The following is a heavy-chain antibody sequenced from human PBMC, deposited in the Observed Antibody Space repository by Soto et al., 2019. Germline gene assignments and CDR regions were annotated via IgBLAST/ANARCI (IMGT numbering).Heavy chain of an antibody. Sequence: EVQLLESGGGLVQPGGSRSLSCAASGFTFRSYALTCVRQAPGKGLEWVSAISGGGGGTYYADSVKGRFTISRDNSRNTLFLQMSRLRADGTAVYYCAIGDYGDYRSIDYWRQGNVVTVS. V-gene: IGHV3-23*01. J-gene: IGHJ4*02. CDR2: ISGGGGGT. CDR3: AIGDYGDYRSIDY. D-gene: IGHD4-17*01. CDR1: GFTFRSYA.